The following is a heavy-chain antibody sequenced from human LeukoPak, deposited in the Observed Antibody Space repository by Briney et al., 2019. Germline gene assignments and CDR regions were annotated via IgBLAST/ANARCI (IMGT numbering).Heavy chain of an antibody. D-gene: IGHD3-9*01. CDR3: AKDAGALLRYFDWLHYFDY. CDR2: ISGTNGRT. V-gene: IGHV3-23*01. CDR1: GLTFDDYA. J-gene: IGHJ4*02. Sequence: HTGRSLRLSCAASGLTFDDYAMHWVRQAPGKGLEWVSAISGTNGRTYYADSVKGRFTISRDISKNTLYLQMNSLRAEDTAVYYCAKDAGALLRYFDWLHYFDYWGQGTLVTVSS.